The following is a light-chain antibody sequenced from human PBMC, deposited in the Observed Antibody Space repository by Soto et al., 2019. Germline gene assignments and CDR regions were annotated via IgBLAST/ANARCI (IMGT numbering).Light chain of an antibody. J-gene: IGLJ1*01. CDR1: RSNIGSNT. V-gene: IGLV1-44*01. Sequence: QSVLTQPPSASGTPGQRVTISCSGSRSNIGSNTVNWYQQLPGTAPKLLIYSPNQRPSRVPDRFSGSKSGTSASLAISGLQPEDVVDYYCAPCEDSLDGYVFGTGTKVTVL. CDR3: APCEDSLDGYV. CDR2: SPN.